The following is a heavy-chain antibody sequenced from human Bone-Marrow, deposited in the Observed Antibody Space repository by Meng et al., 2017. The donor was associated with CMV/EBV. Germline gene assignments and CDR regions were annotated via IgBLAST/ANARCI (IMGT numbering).Heavy chain of an antibody. V-gene: IGHV3-15*01. D-gene: IGHD3-3*01. J-gene: IGHJ6*02. CDR3: TTDPLITIFGPQRPVDV. CDR1: GFTFSNAW. CDR2: IKSKTDGGTT. Sequence: GGSLRLSCAASGFTFSNAWMSWVRQAPGKGLEWVGRIKSKTDGGTTDYAAPVKGRFTISRDDSKNTLCLQMNSLKTEDTAVYYCTTDPLITIFGPQRPVDVWGQGTTVTVSS.